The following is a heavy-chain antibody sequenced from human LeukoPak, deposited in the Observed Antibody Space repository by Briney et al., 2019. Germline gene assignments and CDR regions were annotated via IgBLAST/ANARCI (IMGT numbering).Heavy chain of an antibody. Sequence: AASVKVSCKASGYTFTSYDINWVRRATGQGLEWMGWMNPNSGNTGYAQKFQGRVTMTRNTSISTAYMELSRLRSDDTAVYYCARVRYRLAETYIDYWGQGTLVTVSS. V-gene: IGHV1-8*01. CDR3: ARVRYRLAETYIDY. D-gene: IGHD3-16*01. CDR2: MNPNSGNT. J-gene: IGHJ4*02. CDR1: GYTFTSYD.